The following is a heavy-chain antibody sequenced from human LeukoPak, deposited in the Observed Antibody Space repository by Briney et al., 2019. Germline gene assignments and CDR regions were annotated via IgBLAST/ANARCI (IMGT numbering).Heavy chain of an antibody. Sequence: GGSLRLSCTASGFIFNGYAMHWVRQAPGKGLEWVAVISYDGSNKYYADSVKGRFTISRDNAKNSLYLQMNSLRAEDTAVYYCARGRWSTGLEYWGQGTLVTVSS. D-gene: IGHD1-14*01. J-gene: IGHJ4*02. CDR1: GFIFNGYA. CDR3: ARGRWSTGLEY. V-gene: IGHV3-30-3*01. CDR2: ISYDGSNK.